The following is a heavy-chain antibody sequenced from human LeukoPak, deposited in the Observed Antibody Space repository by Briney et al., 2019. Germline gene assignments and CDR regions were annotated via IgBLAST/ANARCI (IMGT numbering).Heavy chain of an antibody. V-gene: IGHV3-21*01. CDR1: GFTFSSYS. CDR3: ARDLYYYDSSGPFDY. D-gene: IGHD3-22*01. Sequence: PGGSLRLSCAASGFTFSSYSMNWVRQAPGKGLEWVSSISSSSSYIYYADSVKGRFTISRDNAKNSLYLQMNSLRAEDTAVYYCARDLYYYDSSGPFDYWGQGTLVTVPS. CDR2: ISSSSSYI. J-gene: IGHJ4*02.